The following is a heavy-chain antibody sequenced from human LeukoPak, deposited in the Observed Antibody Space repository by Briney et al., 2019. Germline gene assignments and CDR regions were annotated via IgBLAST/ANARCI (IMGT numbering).Heavy chain of an antibody. CDR1: GGSLSNSNYY. CDR3: ASVRSGSHYFDY. CDR2: IYYSGRT. J-gene: IGHJ4*02. D-gene: IGHD1-26*01. V-gene: IGHV4-39*01. Sequence: SETLSLTCTVSGGSLSNSNYYGGWIRQPPGKGLEWIGSIYYSGRTYYNASLKSRVTISVGTSKNQFSLKLSSVTAADTAVYYCASVRSGSHYFDYWGQGTLVTVSS.